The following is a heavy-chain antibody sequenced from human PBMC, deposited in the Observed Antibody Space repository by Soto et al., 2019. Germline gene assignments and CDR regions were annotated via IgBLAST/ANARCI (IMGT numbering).Heavy chain of an antibody. CDR2: ISGYNCNT. V-gene: IGHV1-18*01. CDR3: PRDPVVPAAIRHDYYYYCGMDV. D-gene: IGHD2-2*01. J-gene: IGHJ6*02. CDR1: GYTXTSYC. Sequence: GXSXKVSFKASGYTXTSYCIGLVRQAPGQGLEWMGWISGYNCNTKYAQKLQVRVNMTRDTYISTAYMELSTLRSDDTDVYYCPRDPVVPAAIRHDYYYYCGMDVWGQGTTGTVSS.